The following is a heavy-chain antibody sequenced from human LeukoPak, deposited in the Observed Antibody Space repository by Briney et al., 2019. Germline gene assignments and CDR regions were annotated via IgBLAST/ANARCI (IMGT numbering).Heavy chain of an antibody. D-gene: IGHD5-18*01. CDR2: ISGSAHKI. CDR1: GFTFSSYA. CDR3: AGRPTGYSSGYIH. J-gene: IGHJ4*02. Sequence: GSLILSCAASGFTFSSYAVSWVRQAPEKGLDWVSVISGSAHKIRYADSVKGRFTIPRDNSENIVYLQMNNLRVEDTAVYYCAGRPTGYSSGYIHWGQGTLVTVSS. V-gene: IGHV3-23*01.